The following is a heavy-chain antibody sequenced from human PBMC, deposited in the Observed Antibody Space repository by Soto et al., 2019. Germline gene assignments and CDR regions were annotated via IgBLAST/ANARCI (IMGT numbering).Heavy chain of an antibody. Sequence: QVQLVESGGGVVQPGRSLRLSCAVSGFTFSTYGMHWVLQAPGKGLYWVAVIRYDGGTKYYADSVKGRFTISRDNSKNTLYLQMNSLRVEDTAVYYCARDGSWGIKLWLVGGFDYWGQGTLVTVSS. D-gene: IGHD6-19*01. J-gene: IGHJ4*02. CDR2: IRYDGGTK. CDR1: GFTFSTYG. V-gene: IGHV3-33*01. CDR3: ARDGSWGIKLWLVGGFDY.